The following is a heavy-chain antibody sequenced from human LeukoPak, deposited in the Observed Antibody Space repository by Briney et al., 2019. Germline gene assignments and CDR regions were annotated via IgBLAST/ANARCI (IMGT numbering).Heavy chain of an antibody. CDR1: GCSLSSYY. J-gene: IGHJ3*02. Sequence: SETLSLTCTVPGCSLSSYYWSWIRRPPGKGLERVGHIYYSGSTNYTPSLKSRVTISVDTSKNQFSLKLSSVTAADTAVYYCARDSDPDRIAAPGVAAFDIWGQGTMVTVSS. V-gene: IGHV4-59*01. CDR2: IYYSGST. CDR3: ARDSDPDRIAAPGVAAFDI. D-gene: IGHD6-13*01.